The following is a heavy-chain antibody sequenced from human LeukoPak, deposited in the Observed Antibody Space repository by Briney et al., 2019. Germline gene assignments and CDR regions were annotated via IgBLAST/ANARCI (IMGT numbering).Heavy chain of an antibody. Sequence: GASVKVSCKASRYTFTGYYMHWVRQAPGQGLEWMGWINPNSGGTNYAQKLQGRVTMTTDTSTSTAYMELRSLRSDDTAVYYCARGGPYGDYDYWGQGTLVTVSS. CDR2: INPNSGGT. J-gene: IGHJ4*02. D-gene: IGHD4-17*01. CDR1: RYTFTGYY. V-gene: IGHV1-2*02. CDR3: ARGGPYGDYDY.